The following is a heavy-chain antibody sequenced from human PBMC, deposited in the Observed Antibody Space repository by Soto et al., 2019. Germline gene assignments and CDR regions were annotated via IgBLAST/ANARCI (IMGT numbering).Heavy chain of an antibody. Sequence: SLTCSVSGYSVSSSDYYWAWIRQPPGKGLEWIGSMLYSGLTYYNPSLKSRVTLSVDTSKNQFSVRLNSVTASDTAVYYCAPLSVSLSGPYGIHVWGQGTTVTAP. J-gene: IGHJ6*02. CDR3: APLSVSLSGPYGIHV. V-gene: IGHV4-39*01. CDR2: MLYSGLT. D-gene: IGHD2-15*01. CDR1: GYSVSSSDYY.